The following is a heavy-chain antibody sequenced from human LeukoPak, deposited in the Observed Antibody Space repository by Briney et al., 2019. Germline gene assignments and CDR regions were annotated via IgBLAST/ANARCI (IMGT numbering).Heavy chain of an antibody. CDR1: GFTFSSYA. D-gene: IGHD3-10*01. Sequence: PGGSLRLSCAASGFTFSSYAMSWVRQAPGKGLEWIGRIKSKTDGETTNYAEPVRGRFTISRDDSKSAVYLQVNSLKTEDTAVYYCTTDLGTYYHGSQRLIPIDYWGQGTLVTVSS. CDR2: IKSKTDGETT. CDR3: TTDLGTYYHGSQRLIPIDY. J-gene: IGHJ4*02. V-gene: IGHV3-15*01.